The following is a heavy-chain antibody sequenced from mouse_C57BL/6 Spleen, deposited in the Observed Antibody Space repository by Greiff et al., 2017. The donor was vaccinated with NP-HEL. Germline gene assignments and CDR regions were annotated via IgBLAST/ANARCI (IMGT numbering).Heavy chain of an antibody. J-gene: IGHJ1*03. CDR1: GYTFTSYW. CDR3: ARSVITTVVARGYFDV. CDR2: IDPSDSET. V-gene: IGHV1-52*01. Sequence: QVQLQQPGAELVRPGSSVKLSCKASGYTFTSYWMHWVKQRPIQGLEWIGNIDPSDSETHYNQKFKDKATLTVDKSSSTAYMQLSSLTSEDSAVYYCARSVITTVVARGYFDVWGTGTTVTVSS. D-gene: IGHD1-1*01.